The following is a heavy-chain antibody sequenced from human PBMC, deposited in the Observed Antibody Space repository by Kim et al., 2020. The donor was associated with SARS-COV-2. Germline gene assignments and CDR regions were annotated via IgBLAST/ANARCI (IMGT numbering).Heavy chain of an antibody. CDR3: AKTITMVRGVMNAFDI. CDR1: GFTFSSYA. V-gene: IGHV3-23*01. J-gene: IGHJ3*02. CDR2: ISGSGGST. Sequence: GGSLRLSCAASGFTFSSYAMSWVRQAPGKGLEWVSAISGSGGSTYYADSVKGRFTISRDNSKNTLYLQMNSLRAEDTAVYYCAKTITMVRGVMNAFDIWGQGTMVTVSS. D-gene: IGHD3-10*01.